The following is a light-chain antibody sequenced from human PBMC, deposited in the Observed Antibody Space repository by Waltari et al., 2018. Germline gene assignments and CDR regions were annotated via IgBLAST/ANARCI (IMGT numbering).Light chain of an antibody. CDR3: QTGGHGTWV. J-gene: IGLJ3*02. V-gene: IGLV4-69*01. CDR2: INSDGSH. CDR1: SGHSSNI. Sequence: QLVLTQSPSASASLGASVKLTCTLDSGHSSNIVAWLHQQPEKGPRYLMKINSDGSHSKGDEIPDRFSGSSSGAERCLTISSVQSEDEADYYCQTGGHGTWVFGGGTKLTVL.